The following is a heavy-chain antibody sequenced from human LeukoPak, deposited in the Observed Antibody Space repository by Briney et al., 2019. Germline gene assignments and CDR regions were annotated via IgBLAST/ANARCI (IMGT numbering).Heavy chain of an antibody. Sequence: ASVKVSCKASGYTFSSYYIHWVRQAPGQGLEWMGIINPSGGSTSYAQKFQGRVTMTRDTSTSTVYMELSSLRSDDTAVYYCARVSDYDFWSGYSEPFDYWGQGTLVTVSS. J-gene: IGHJ4*02. D-gene: IGHD3-3*01. V-gene: IGHV1-46*01. CDR1: GYTFSSYY. CDR3: ARVSDYDFWSGYSEPFDY. CDR2: INPSGGST.